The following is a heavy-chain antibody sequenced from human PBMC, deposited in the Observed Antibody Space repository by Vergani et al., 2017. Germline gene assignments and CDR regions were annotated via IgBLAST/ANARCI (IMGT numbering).Heavy chain of an antibody. CDR3: ARGGGLFRYFDL. Sequence: QVQLQESGPGLVKPSETLSLTCTVSGGSVSSGSYYWSWIRQPPGKGLEWIGYIYYSGSTNYNPSLKSRVTISVDTSKNQFSLKLSSVTAADTAVYYCARGGGLFRYFDLWGRGTLVTVSS. V-gene: IGHV4-61*01. CDR1: GGSVSSGSYY. CDR2: IYYSGST. J-gene: IGHJ2*01. D-gene: IGHD2-21*01.